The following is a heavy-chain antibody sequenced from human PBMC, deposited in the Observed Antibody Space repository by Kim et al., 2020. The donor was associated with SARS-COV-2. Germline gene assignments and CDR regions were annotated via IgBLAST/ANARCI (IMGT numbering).Heavy chain of an antibody. Sequence: DSVKGRFTISRDKTKTTLYLQMNSLRAEHTAVYYCAREIPYSGYVGGFDYWGQGTLLTVSS. D-gene: IGHD5-12*01. CDR3: AREIPYSGYVGGFDY. V-gene: IGHV3-66*01. J-gene: IGHJ4*02.